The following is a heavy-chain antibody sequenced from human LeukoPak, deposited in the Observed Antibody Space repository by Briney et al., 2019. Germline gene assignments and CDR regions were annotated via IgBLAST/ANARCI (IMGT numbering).Heavy chain of an antibody. CDR1: GFTFSSYA. V-gene: IGHV3-23*01. D-gene: IGHD3-10*01. J-gene: IGHJ4*02. Sequence: GRSLRLSCAASGFTFSSYAMSWVRQAPGKGLEWVSAISGSGGSTYSADSVKGRFTISRDNSKNTLYLQMNSLRAEDTAVYYCARNQGLLWFGESDTYYFDYWGQGTLVTVSS. CDR3: ARNQGLLWFGESDTYYFDY. CDR2: ISGSGGST.